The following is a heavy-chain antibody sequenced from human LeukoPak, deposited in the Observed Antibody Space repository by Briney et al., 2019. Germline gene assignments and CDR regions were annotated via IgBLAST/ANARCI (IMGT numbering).Heavy chain of an antibody. V-gene: IGHV3-21*01. Sequence: GGSLRLSYAASGFTFSSYGMNWVRQAPGKGLEWVSSISSSSSYIYYADSVKGPFTISRDNAKNSLYLQMNSLRAENTAVYYCARDSGSYYAFDIWGQGTMVTVSS. CDR1: GFTFSSYG. CDR2: ISSSSSYI. J-gene: IGHJ3*02. D-gene: IGHD1-26*01. CDR3: ARDSGSYYAFDI.